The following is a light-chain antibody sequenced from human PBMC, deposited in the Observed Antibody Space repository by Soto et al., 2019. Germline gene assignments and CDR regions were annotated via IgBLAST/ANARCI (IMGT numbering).Light chain of an antibody. CDR2: DAS. V-gene: IGKV1-33*01. J-gene: IGKJ2*01. Sequence: DIQMTQSPSSLSASVGDRVTITCQASQDISDSLNWYQQKPGKAPKILIYDASNLETGVPSRFSGSGSAADFTFTISGLQPEDIATYYCQQYANLPSTFGQGTKLEIK. CDR3: QQYANLPST. CDR1: QDISDS.